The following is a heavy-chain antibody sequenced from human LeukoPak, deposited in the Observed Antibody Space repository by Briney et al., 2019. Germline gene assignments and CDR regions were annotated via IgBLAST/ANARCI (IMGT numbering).Heavy chain of an antibody. D-gene: IGHD3-22*01. CDR1: GFTFSSYA. J-gene: IGHJ4*02. V-gene: IGHV3-23*01. Sequence: PGGSLRLSCAASGFTFSSYAMSWVRQAPGKGLEWVSGISGSGGSTYYADSVKGRFTISRDNSKNTLYLQMNSLRAEDTAVYSCAKSLMIVVLNSFDYWGQGTLVTASS. CDR2: ISGSGGST. CDR3: AKSLMIVVLNSFDY.